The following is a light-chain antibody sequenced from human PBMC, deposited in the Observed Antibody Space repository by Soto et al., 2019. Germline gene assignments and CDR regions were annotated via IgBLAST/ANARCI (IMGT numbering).Light chain of an antibody. Sequence: EIMLTQSPGTLSLSPGERATLSCRASQSISSNYLAWYQQKPGQSPRLLIYGASSRAPGIPDRFSGSGSGTTFTLTISRLEPEDFAVYYCQRYGRSPPITFGQGTRLEIK. CDR2: GAS. J-gene: IGKJ5*01. CDR1: QSISSNY. V-gene: IGKV3-20*01. CDR3: QRYGRSPPIT.